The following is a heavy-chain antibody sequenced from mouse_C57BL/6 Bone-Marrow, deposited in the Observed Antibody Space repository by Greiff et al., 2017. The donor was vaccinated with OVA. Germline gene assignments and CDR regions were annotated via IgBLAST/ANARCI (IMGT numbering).Heavy chain of an antibody. V-gene: IGHV6-3*01. Sequence: DVMLVESGGGLVQPGGSMKLSCVASGFTFSNYWMNWVRQSPEKGLEWVAQIRLKSDNYETHYAESVKGRFTISRDDSKSSVYLQMNNLRAEDTGIYYCTGCKRYFDVWGTGTTVTVSS. CDR2: IRLKSDNYET. J-gene: IGHJ1*03. CDR1: GFTFSNYW. CDR3: TGCKRYFDV.